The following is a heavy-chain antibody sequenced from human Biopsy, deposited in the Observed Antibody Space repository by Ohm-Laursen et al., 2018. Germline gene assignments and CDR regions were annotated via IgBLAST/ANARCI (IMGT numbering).Heavy chain of an antibody. Sequence: TPSLTCLVSRGSISSYYWNWIRQPAGWGLEHIGRLYTTGSTNYNPSLRCRVTMSADTSKNQFSLNLRSVTAADTAVYFCARSIDYGNSYFQYWGQGILVTVSS. D-gene: IGHD4/OR15-4a*01. CDR3: ARSIDYGNSYFQY. CDR1: RGSISSYY. V-gene: IGHV4-4*07. J-gene: IGHJ1*01. CDR2: LYTTGST.